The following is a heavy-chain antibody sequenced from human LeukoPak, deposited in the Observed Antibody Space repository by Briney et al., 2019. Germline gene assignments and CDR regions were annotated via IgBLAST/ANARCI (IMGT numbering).Heavy chain of an antibody. Sequence: GGSLRLSCAASGFTFSSYGMHWVRQAPGKGLEWVAVISDDGSNKYYADSVKGRFTISRDNSKITLYLQMNSLRAEDTAVYYCAKEDYYYDSSGYSAFDYWGQGTLVTVSS. D-gene: IGHD3-22*01. CDR1: GFTFSSYG. CDR3: AKEDYYYDSSGYSAFDY. J-gene: IGHJ4*02. CDR2: ISDDGSNK. V-gene: IGHV3-30*18.